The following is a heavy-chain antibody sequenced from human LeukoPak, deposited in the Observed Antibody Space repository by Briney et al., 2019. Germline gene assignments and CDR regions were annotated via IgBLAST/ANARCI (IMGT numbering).Heavy chain of an antibody. Sequence: PGGSLRLSCAASGFTFSSYSMNWVRQAPQKGLEWLSFIGSSGSPIVYADSVKGRFISSRDNAKSSVFLEMNSLRDDDTGVYYCARGFGSSWFYGWGQGTLVTVSS. CDR2: IGSSGSPI. V-gene: IGHV3-48*02. CDR1: GFTFSSYS. CDR3: ARGFGSSWFYG. J-gene: IGHJ4*02. D-gene: IGHD6-13*01.